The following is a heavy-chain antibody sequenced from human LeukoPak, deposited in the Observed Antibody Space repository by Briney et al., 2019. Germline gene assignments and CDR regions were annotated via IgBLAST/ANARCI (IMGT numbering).Heavy chain of an antibody. CDR3: ARDRIPVTGRQDTCDY. D-gene: IGHD6-19*01. CDR1: GFTFRAYA. J-gene: IGHJ4*02. CDR2: ISGSGDRT. V-gene: IGHV3-23*01. Sequence: PGGSLRLSCGGPGFTFRAYAMTWGRQAPGKGLGWVSGISGSGDRTYYADSVKGRFTISRDNSKNTLYLQMNSLTDDDSAVYNRARDRIPVTGRQDTCDYWGQGTLATVSS.